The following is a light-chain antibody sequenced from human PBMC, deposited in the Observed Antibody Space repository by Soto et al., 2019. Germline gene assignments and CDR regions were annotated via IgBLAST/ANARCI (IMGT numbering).Light chain of an antibody. CDR3: QQYNAWPLT. J-gene: IGKJ4*01. Sequence: EIVMTQSPATLSVSPGERATLSCRASQSVSSYLAWYQHKPGQAPRLLIYGASTMATGIAARFSGSGSGTEFTLTISSLQSEDFAVYYCQQYNAWPLTFGGGTKVEIK. V-gene: IGKV3-15*01. CDR2: GAS. CDR1: QSVSSY.